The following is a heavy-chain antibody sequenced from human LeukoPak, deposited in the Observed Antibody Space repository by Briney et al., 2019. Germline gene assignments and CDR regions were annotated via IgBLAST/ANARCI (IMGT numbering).Heavy chain of an antibody. D-gene: IGHD4-17*01. CDR1: GFTFSSYD. Sequence: PGGSLRLSCAASGFTFSSYDMTWVRQAPGKRLGWVSSIKVGGNTFYADSVKGRFAISRDISTNALYLHMNSLRLDDTAVYYCAKDLTVTTLGYFQHWGQGALVTVSS. CDR2: IKVGGNT. CDR3: AKDLTVTTLGYFQH. V-gene: IGHV3-23*01. J-gene: IGHJ1*01.